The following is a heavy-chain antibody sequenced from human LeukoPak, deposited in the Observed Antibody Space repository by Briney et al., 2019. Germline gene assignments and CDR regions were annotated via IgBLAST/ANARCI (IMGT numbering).Heavy chain of an antibody. J-gene: IGHJ4*02. CDR2: ISGSGGST. Sequence: GGSLRLSCAASGFTFSSYAMSWVRQAPGKGLEWVSAISGSGGSTYYADSVKGRFTISRDNSKNTLYLQMNSLRAEDTAVYYCARVGWKSGYYYEGGAIYYFDYWGQGTLVTVSS. CDR1: GFTFSSYA. CDR3: ARVGWKSGYYYEGGAIYYFDY. D-gene: IGHD3-22*01. V-gene: IGHV3-23*01.